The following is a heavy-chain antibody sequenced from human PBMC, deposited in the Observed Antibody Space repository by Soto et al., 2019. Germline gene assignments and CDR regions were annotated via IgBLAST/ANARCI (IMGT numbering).Heavy chain of an antibody. V-gene: IGHV4-34*01. CDR1: GGSFSGYY. J-gene: IGHJ3*02. CDR2: INHSGST. Sequence: SETLSLTCAVYGGSFSGYYGSWIRQPPGKGLEWIGEINHSGSTNYNPSLKSRVTISVDTSKNQFSLKLSSVTAADTAVYYCARAGTIFGVVEAFDIWGQGTMVTVSS. CDR3: ARAGTIFGVVEAFDI. D-gene: IGHD3-3*01.